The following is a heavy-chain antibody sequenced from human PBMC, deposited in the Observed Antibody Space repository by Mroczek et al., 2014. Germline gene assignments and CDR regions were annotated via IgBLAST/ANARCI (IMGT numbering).Heavy chain of an antibody. CDR2: ISSSSSYI. J-gene: IGHJ4*02. CDR3: ARSFTIFGVVNNYHDY. V-gene: IGHV3-21*01. Sequence: VQLVESGGGLVKPGGSLRLSCAASGFTFSTYSMNWVRQAPGKGLEWVSSISSSSSYIYYADSVKGRFTISRDNAKNSLHLQMNSLRAEDTAVYYCARSFTIFGVVNNYHDYWGQGTLVTVSS. CDR1: GFTFSTYS. D-gene: IGHD3-3*01.